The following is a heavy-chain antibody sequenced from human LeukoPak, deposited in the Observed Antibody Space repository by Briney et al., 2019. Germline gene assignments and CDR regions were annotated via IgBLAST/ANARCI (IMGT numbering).Heavy chain of an antibody. D-gene: IGHD2-2*01. CDR2: ISSSSSTI. CDR1: GFTFSSYS. CDR3: AREGRVVPAAGFDY. Sequence: GGSLRLSCAASGFTFSSYSMNWVRQAPGKGLEWVSYISSSSSTIYYADSVKGRFTISRDNAKNSLYLQMNSLRAEDTAVYYCAREGRVVPAAGFDYWDQGTLVTVSS. V-gene: IGHV3-48*01. J-gene: IGHJ4*02.